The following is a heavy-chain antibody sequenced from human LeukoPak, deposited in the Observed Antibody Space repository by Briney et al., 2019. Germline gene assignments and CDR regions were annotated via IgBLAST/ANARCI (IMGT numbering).Heavy chain of an antibody. CDR1: GGTFSSYA. CDR2: ISGSGGST. CDR3: AKVGGYSSGWYFDY. D-gene: IGHD6-19*01. V-gene: IGHV3-23*01. Sequence: ASVKVSCKASGGTFSSYAISWVRQAPGKGLEWVSAISGSGGSTYYADSVKGRFTISRDNSKNTLYLQMNSLRAEDTAVYYCAKVGGYSSGWYFDYWGQGTLVTVSS. J-gene: IGHJ4*02.